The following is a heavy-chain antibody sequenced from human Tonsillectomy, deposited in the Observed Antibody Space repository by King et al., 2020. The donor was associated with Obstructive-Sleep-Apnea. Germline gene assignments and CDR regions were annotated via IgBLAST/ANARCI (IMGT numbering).Heavy chain of an antibody. CDR1: GFTFDDYA. CDR2: ISWNSGSI. V-gene: IGHV3-9*01. J-gene: IGHJ6*01. D-gene: IGHD6-13*01. Sequence: EVQLVESGGGLVQPGRSLRLSCAASGFTFDDYAMHWVRQVPGKGLEWVSGISWNSGSIGYADSVKGRFSISRDNAKKSLYLQMNSLSAEDTALYYCAKGSSRSSLQVRYDIDVWGQGTTVTVSS. CDR3: AKGSSRSSLQVRYDIDV.